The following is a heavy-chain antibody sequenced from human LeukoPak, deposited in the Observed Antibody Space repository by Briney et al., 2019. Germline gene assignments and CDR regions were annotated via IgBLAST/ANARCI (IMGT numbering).Heavy chain of an antibody. V-gene: IGHV3-7*03. CDR2: IKQNGSEK. Sequence: GGSLRLSCAASGFTFSNYWMHWVRQAPGKGLEWVANIKQNGSEKYYVDAVKGRFTISRDNLKNSVYLQMNSLRVEDTAMYYCVRGLIAASGNWGQGTLVTVSS. CDR1: GFTFSNYW. CDR3: VRGLIAASGN. J-gene: IGHJ4*02. D-gene: IGHD2-15*01.